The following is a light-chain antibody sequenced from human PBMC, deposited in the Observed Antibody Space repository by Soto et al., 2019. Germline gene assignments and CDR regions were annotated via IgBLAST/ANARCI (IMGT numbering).Light chain of an antibody. CDR3: QQYGSSPQT. Sequence: EIVLTQSPGTLSLSPGERATLSCRASQSVSSNYLAWYQQTPGQAPRLLIYGASSRATGIPDRFSGSASGTDFTLTISRLEPEDFAVYYCQQYGSSPQTFGQGTKVDNK. CDR2: GAS. CDR1: QSVSSNY. V-gene: IGKV3-20*01. J-gene: IGKJ1*01.